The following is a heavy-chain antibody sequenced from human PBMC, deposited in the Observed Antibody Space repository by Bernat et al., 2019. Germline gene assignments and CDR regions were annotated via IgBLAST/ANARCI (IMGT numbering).Heavy chain of an antibody. CDR1: GYTFTSHG. V-gene: IGHV1-18*01. CDR2: ISAYNGNT. J-gene: IGHJ4*02. CDR3: ARDGLERIAGAAN. Sequence: QVQLVQSGAEVKKPGSSVNVSCKASGYTFTSHGISWVRQAPGQGLEWMGGISAYNGNTNYAQKLEGRVTMTTDTSTSTAYMEVRGLGSDDTAVYYCARDGLERIAGAANWGQGTLVTVSS. D-gene: IGHD6-13*01.